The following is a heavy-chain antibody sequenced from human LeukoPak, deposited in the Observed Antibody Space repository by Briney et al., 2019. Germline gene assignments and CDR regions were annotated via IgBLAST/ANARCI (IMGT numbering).Heavy chain of an antibody. V-gene: IGHV4-59*08. CDR2: IYYSGST. CDR1: GGSISSYY. D-gene: IGHD3-10*01. CDR3: ARDLYYYGSGSLPIPLDYDMDV. J-gene: IGHJ6*02. Sequence: SETLSLTCTVSGGSISSYYWSWIRQPPGKGLEWIGYIYYSGSTNYNPSLKSRVTISVDTSKNQFSLKLSSVTAADTAVYYCARDLYYYGSGSLPIPLDYDMDVWGQGTTVTVSS.